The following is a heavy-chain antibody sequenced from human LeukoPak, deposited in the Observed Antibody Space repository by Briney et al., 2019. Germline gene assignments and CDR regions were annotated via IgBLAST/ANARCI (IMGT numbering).Heavy chain of an antibody. CDR1: GFTFSSYW. Sequence: GGSLRLSCAASGFTFSSYWMSWVRQAPGKGLEWVANIKQDRSEKYYVDSVKGRFTISRDNAKNSLYLQMNSLRAEDTAVYYCARETGFWSGYYTREYYFDYWGQGTLVTVSS. V-gene: IGHV3-7*01. D-gene: IGHD3-3*01. CDR2: IKQDRSEK. CDR3: ARETGFWSGYYTREYYFDY. J-gene: IGHJ4*02.